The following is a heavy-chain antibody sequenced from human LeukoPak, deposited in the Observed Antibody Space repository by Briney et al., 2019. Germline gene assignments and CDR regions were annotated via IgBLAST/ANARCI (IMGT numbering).Heavy chain of an antibody. CDR1: GFTFSSYA. CDR3: AKDHPPITMVRGVYFDY. V-gene: IGHV3-23*01. Sequence: QTGGSLRLSCAASGFTFSSYAMSWVRQAPGKGLEWVSAISGSGGSTYYADSVKGRFTISRDNSKNTLYLQMNSLRAEDTAVYYCAKDHPPITMVRGVYFDYWGQGTLVTVSS. J-gene: IGHJ4*02. CDR2: ISGSGGST. D-gene: IGHD3-10*01.